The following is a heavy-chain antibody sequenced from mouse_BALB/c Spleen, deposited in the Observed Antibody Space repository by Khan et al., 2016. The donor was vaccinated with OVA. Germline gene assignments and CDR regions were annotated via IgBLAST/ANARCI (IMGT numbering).Heavy chain of an antibody. Sequence: VQLVESGGGLVQPGGSRKLSCAASGFTFSDYGMAWVRQAPGKGPEWVAFISDLAYTFYYADTVTGRFTLSRENAKNTLYLEMSSLRSGDTAMYYCAGGGGTAPFAYWGQGTLVTVSA. D-gene: IGHD1-2*01. CDR2: ISDLAYTF. V-gene: IGHV5-15*02. J-gene: IGHJ3*01. CDR1: GFTFSDYG. CDR3: AGGGGTAPFAY.